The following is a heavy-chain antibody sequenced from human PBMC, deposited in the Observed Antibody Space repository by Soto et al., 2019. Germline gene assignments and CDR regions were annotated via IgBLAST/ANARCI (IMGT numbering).Heavy chain of an antibody. Sequence: QLQLQESGPGLVKPSETLSLTCSVSDDSINSDKYYWGWIRQPPGKGLEWIGSIYYRGNAYYNPSIQTRATISLDKSRSQFSLKLNSVTAADSAVYFCARLEGLATISYYFDFWGPGALVTVSS. CDR1: DDSINSDKYY. CDR3: ARLEGLATISYYFDF. CDR2: IYYRGNA. D-gene: IGHD3-9*01. V-gene: IGHV4-39*01. J-gene: IGHJ4*02.